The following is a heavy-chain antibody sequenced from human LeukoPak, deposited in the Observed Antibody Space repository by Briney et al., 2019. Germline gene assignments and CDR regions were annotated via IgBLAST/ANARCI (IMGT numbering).Heavy chain of an antibody. CDR3: ARAPEYFRGALDL. CDR2: INTNTGNP. J-gene: IGHJ3*01. D-gene: IGHD6-6*01. V-gene: IGHV7-4-1*02. CDR1: GYTFTSHA. Sequence: RASVKVSCKASGYTFTSHALNWVRQAPGQGLEWMGWINTNTGNPTYVQGFTGRFVFSLDTSVSTAYMQISSLKAEDTAVYYCARAPEYFRGALDLWGQGTMVTVSS.